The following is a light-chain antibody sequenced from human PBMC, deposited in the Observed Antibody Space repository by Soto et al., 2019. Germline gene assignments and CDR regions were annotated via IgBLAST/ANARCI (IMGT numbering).Light chain of an antibody. V-gene: IGKV1-39*01. Sequence: DIQMTQSPSSLSASVGDRVTITCRASQSISNYLNWYQQKPGKAPKFLIYAASSLQSGVPSRFSGSGSGTDFTLTISSLQPEDFATYYCQQSYSAPRTFGQATKLEIK. CDR2: AAS. CDR1: QSISNY. J-gene: IGKJ2*01. CDR3: QQSYSAPRT.